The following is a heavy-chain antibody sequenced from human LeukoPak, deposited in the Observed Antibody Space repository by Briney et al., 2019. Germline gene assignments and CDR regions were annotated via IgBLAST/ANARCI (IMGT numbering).Heavy chain of an antibody. J-gene: IGHJ1*01. Sequence: PSQTLSLTCAISGDSVSSNSAAWNWIRQSPSRGLEWLGRTYYRSKWYNDYAVSVKSRITINPDTSKNQFSLKLSSVTAADTAVYYCARVGPSAAAGTHRYFQHWGQGTLVTVSS. V-gene: IGHV6-1*01. D-gene: IGHD6-13*01. CDR2: TYYRSKWYN. CDR3: ARVGPSAAAGTHRYFQH. CDR1: GDSVSSNSAA.